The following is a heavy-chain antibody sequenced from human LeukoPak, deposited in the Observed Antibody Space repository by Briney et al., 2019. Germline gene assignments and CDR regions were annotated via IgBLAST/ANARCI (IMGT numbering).Heavy chain of an antibody. D-gene: IGHD3-22*01. CDR2: IYPSGST. CDR1: SGSLSSFY. J-gene: IGHJ4*02. CDR3: ARSSGGDFDY. V-gene: IGHV4-4*07. Sequence: SETLSLTCTVSSGSLSSFYWNWIRQPAGKGLEWVGRIYPSGSTDYNASLKSRVTMSVDTSKKQFSLKLNSVTAADTAVYYCARSSGGDFDYWGQGILVTVSS.